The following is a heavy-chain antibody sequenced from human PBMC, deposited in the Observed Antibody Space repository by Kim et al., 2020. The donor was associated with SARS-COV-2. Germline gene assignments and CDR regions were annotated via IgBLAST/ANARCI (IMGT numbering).Heavy chain of an antibody. Sequence: GGSLRLSCAASGFTFSSYWMSWVRQAPGKGLEWVANIKQDGSEKYYVDSVKGRFTISRDNAKNSLYLQMNSLRAEDTAVYYCAREWDGSGSYYPNWFDPWGQGTLVTVSS. V-gene: IGHV3-7*03. CDR1: GFTFSSYW. J-gene: IGHJ5*02. CDR2: IKQDGSEK. CDR3: AREWDGSGSYYPNWFDP. D-gene: IGHD3-10*01.